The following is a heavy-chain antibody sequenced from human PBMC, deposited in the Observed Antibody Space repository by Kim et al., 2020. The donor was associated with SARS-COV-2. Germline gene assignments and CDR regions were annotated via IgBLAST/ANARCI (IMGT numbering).Heavy chain of an antibody. V-gene: IGHV5-10-1*01. Sequence: GESLKISCKGSGYSFSNYWISWVRQTPGKGLEWMGRIDPTDSSNSYNPSFPGHFSISTGNSISTAYLQWYSLQASDTAVYFCVRHISHDRGSKNGFDYWGQGTPVRVSS. CDR3: VRHISHDRGSKNGFDY. J-gene: IGHJ4*02. D-gene: IGHD3-10*01. CDR1: GYSFSNYW. CDR2: IDPTDSSN.